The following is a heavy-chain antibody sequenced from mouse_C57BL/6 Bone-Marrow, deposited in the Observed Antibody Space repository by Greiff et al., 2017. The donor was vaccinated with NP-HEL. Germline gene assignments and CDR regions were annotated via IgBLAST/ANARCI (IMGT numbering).Heavy chain of an antibody. V-gene: IGHV14-1*01. Sequence: VQLKESGAELVRPGASVKLSCTASGFNIKDYYMHWVKQRPEQGLEWIGRIDPEDGDTEYAPKFQGKATMTADTSSNTAYLQLSSLTSEDTAVYYCTTVTTVVAYYYAMDYWGQGTSVTVSS. CDR2: IDPEDGDT. CDR1: GFNIKDYY. J-gene: IGHJ4*01. D-gene: IGHD1-1*01. CDR3: TTVTTVVAYYYAMDY.